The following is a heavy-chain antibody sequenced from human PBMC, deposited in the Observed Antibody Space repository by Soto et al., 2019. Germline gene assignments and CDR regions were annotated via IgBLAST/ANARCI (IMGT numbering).Heavy chain of an antibody. CDR3: AKDTYSSSWYPNY. V-gene: IGHV3-30*18. D-gene: IGHD6-13*01. J-gene: IGHJ4*02. CDR2: ISYDGSIK. Sequence: QVQLVESGGGVVQPGRSLRLSCAASGFTFSSYGMHWVRQAPGKGLEWVAVISYDGSIKYYADSVKGRFTISRDNSKNTLYLQMNSLRAEDTAVYYCAKDTYSSSWYPNYWGQGTLVTVSS. CDR1: GFTFSSYG.